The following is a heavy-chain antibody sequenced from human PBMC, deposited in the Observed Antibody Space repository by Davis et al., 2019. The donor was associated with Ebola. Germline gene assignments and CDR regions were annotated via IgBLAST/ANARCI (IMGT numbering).Heavy chain of an antibody. CDR1: GYTFTNYY. CDR3: ARDEFDY. V-gene: IGHV1-46*01. J-gene: IGHJ4*02. CDR2: INPNDGRT. Sequence: ASSVKVSCKASGYTFTNYYMHWLRQAPGQGLEWMGMINPNDGRTIYAQKFQGRVTVTRDTSTTTVYMDLSSLRSEDTAVYFCARDEFDYWGQGTLVTVSS.